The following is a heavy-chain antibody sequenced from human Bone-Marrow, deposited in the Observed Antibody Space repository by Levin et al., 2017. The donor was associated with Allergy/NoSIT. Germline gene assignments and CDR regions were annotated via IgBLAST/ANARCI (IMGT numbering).Heavy chain of an antibody. V-gene: IGHV1-69*04. D-gene: IGHD6-6*01. J-gene: IGHJ5*02. Sequence: SVKVSCKASGGTFSSYAISWVRQAPGQGLEWMGRIIPILGIANYAQKFQGRVTITADKSTSTAYMELSSLRSEDTAVYYCARVNGSIAGNWFDPWGQGTLVTVSS. CDR1: GGTFSSYA. CDR2: IIPILGIA. CDR3: ARVNGSIAGNWFDP.